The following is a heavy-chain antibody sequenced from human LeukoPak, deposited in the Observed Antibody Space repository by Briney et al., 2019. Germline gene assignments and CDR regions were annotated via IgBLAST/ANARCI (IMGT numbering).Heavy chain of an antibody. Sequence: GASVKVSCKASGYTFTSYGISWVRQAPGQGLEWMGWISAYNGNTNYAQKLQGRVTMTTDTSTSTAYMELRSLRSDDTAVYYCARDGIAGYSDYERYNWFDPWGQGTLVTVSS. V-gene: IGHV1-18*01. D-gene: IGHD5-12*01. CDR1: GYTFTSYG. CDR2: ISAYNGNT. J-gene: IGHJ5*02. CDR3: ARDGIAGYSDYERYNWFDP.